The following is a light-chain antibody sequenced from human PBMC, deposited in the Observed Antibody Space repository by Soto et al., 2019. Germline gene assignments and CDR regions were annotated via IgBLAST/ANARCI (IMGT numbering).Light chain of an antibody. CDR2: TAS. Sequence: PGERVTLSCRASQSVSSNYFTWYQQKPGQAPRLLIYTASTRATSIPARFSGSGSGTDFTFTISSLQPEDFAVYYCQQDYNLPGTFGQGTKVEVK. V-gene: IGKV3D-7*01. J-gene: IGKJ1*01. CDR1: QSVSSNY. CDR3: QQDYNLPGT.